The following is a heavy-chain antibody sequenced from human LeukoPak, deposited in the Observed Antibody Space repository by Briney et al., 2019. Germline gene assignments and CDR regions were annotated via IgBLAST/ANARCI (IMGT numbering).Heavy chain of an antibody. CDR2: IYYSGST. V-gene: IGHV4-59*01. D-gene: IGHD5-24*01. CDR1: GGSISSYY. CDR3: ARGGRGWPQIDY. J-gene: IGHJ4*02. Sequence: SKTLSLTCTVSGGSISSYYWSWIRQPPGKGLEWIGYIYYSGSTNYNPSLKSRVTISVDTSKNQFSLKLSSVTAADTAVYYCARGGRGWPQIDYWGQGALVTVSS.